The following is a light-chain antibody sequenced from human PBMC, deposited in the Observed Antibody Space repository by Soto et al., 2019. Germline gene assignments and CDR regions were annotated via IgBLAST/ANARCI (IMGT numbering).Light chain of an antibody. CDR1: QSISSY. CDR2: DVS. CDR3: QQYNSYPWT. V-gene: IGKV1-5*01. Sequence: IPMTQSPSTLSASLGERVTLPCRASQSISSYLNWYQQKPGKAPKLLIYDVSSLESGVPSRFSGSGSGTEFTLAISSLQPDDFATYYCQQYNSYPWTFGQGTKVDIK. J-gene: IGKJ1*01.